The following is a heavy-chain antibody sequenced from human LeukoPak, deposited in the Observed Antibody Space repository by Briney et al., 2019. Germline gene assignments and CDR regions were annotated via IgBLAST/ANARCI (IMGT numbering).Heavy chain of an antibody. CDR2: INHSGST. V-gene: IGHV4-34*01. CDR3: ATLGEYYDSSGYYYN. J-gene: IGHJ4*02. D-gene: IGHD3-22*01. CDR1: GGSFSGYY. Sequence: PSETLSLTCAAYGGSFSGYYWSWLRQPPGKGLEWIGEINHSGSTYYNPSLKSRVTISVDSSKNQFSLKLTSVTAADTAVYYCATLGEYYDSSGYYYNWGQGTLVTVSS.